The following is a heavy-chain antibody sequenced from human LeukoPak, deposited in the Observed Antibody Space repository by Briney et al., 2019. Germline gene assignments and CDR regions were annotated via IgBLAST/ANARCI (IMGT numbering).Heavy chain of an antibody. J-gene: IGHJ6*02. CDR2: IYPRDGST. CDR3: ARPRREMATIIDYYYYGMDV. V-gene: IGHV1-46*01. CDR1: GYTFTSNY. Sequence: ASVKVSCKASGYTFTSNYIHWVRQAPGQGLEWMGMIYPRDGSTSYAQKFQGRVTITADESTSTAYMELSSLRSEDTAVYYCARPRREMATIIDYYYYGMDVWGQGTTVTVSS. D-gene: IGHD5-24*01.